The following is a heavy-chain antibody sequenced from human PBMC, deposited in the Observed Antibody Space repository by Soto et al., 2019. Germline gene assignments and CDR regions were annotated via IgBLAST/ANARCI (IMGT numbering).Heavy chain of an antibody. J-gene: IGHJ6*02. Sequence: QVQLQESGPGLVKPSETLSLSCTVSGGSISSYYWSWFRQSPGKRMEWIGYVHHSWGSSYNPSLQSRVAISLDTPKSQFSLKGTSVTATDTAVYYCARQGFGPLHGRVDVWGQGTTVTVSS. CDR1: GGSISSYY. D-gene: IGHD3-10*01. CDR3: ARQGFGPLHGRVDV. V-gene: IGHV4-59*08. CDR2: VHHSWGS.